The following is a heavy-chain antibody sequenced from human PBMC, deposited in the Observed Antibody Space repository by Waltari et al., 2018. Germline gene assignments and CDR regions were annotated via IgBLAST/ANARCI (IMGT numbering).Heavy chain of an antibody. CDR1: ADFPIDDH. Sequence: QVLLQDSGPRLGKPSETLYLPCTVPADFPIDDHWNWNLQSPGKGMEWIAYLRNTGGTKCTPSLESGVTIAVVTSKKQFSLGLTSVTAVDTSVYYCARLPKKFYDSIGWGFFDQWGQGILVTVSS. D-gene: IGHD3-22*01. CDR3: ARLPKKFYDSIGWGFFDQ. V-gene: IGHV4-59*08. J-gene: IGHJ4*02. CDR2: LRNTGGT.